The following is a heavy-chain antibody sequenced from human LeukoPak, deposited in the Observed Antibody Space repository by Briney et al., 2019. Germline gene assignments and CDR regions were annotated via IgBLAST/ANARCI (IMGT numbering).Heavy chain of an antibody. CDR1: GGSISSYY. J-gene: IGHJ6*03. Sequence: SETLSLTCTVSGGSISSYYWSWLRQPPGKGLEWIGYIYYSGSTNYKSSLKSRVTISVDTSKNQFSLKLSSVTAADTAVYYCAREVGSGYYIYYMDVWGKGTTVTVSS. CDR2: IYYSGST. D-gene: IGHD3-22*01. CDR3: AREVGSGYYIYYMDV. V-gene: IGHV4-59*12.